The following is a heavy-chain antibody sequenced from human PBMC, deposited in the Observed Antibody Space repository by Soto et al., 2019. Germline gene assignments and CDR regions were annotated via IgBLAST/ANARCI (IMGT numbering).Heavy chain of an antibody. CDR3: ASRLDYYGESGYFDY. D-gene: IGHD3-10*01. V-gene: IGHV1-69*01. CDR1: GGTFSSYA. J-gene: IGHJ4*02. Sequence: QVQLVQSGAEVKKPGSSVKVSCEASGGTFSSYAISWVRQAPGQGLEWMGGIIPIFGTANYAQKFQGRVTITADESTSTAYMELSSLRSEDTAVYYCASRLDYYGESGYFDYWGQGTLVTVSS. CDR2: IIPIFGTA.